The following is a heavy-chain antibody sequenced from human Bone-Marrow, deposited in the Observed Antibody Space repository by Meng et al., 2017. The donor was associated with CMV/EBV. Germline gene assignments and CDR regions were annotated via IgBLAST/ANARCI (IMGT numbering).Heavy chain of an antibody. CDR1: GFTFSDYY. V-gene: IGHV3-11*01. J-gene: IGHJ4*02. CDR3: SRSGSHTYYYDSSGYYFDY. CDR2: ISSSGSTI. Sequence: GESLKISCAAPGFTFSDYYMSWIRQAPGKGMEWVSYISSSGSTIYYADSVKGRFTITRDNAKNSLYLQMNSLRAEDTAVYYCSRSGSHTYYYDSSGYYFDYWGQGTLVTVSS. D-gene: IGHD3-22*01.